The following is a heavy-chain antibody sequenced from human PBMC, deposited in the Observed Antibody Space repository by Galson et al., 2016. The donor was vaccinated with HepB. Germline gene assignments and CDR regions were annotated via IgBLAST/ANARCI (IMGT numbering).Heavy chain of an antibody. V-gene: IGHV4-4*02. CDR1: GASINSSDW. CDR3: ARVTLGPTRAKFDS. J-gene: IGHJ4*02. Sequence: SETLSLTCAVSGASINSSDWRSWVRQSPGKGLEWIGDIYETGTANHNPSLTRRLTMSVDKSKNQFSLNLSDVTAADTAIYYCARVTLGPTRAKFDSWGQGTLVTVSS. CDR2: IYETGTA. D-gene: IGHD1-26*01.